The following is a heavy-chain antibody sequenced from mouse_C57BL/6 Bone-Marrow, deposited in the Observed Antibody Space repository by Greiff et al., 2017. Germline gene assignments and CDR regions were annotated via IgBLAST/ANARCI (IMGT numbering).Heavy chain of an antibody. CDR2: ISDGGSYT. Sequence: EVKVEESGGGLVKPGGSLKLSCAASGFTFSSYAMSWVRQTPEKRLEWVATISDGGSYTYYPDNVKGRFTISRDNAKNNLYLQMSHLKSEDTAMYYCAKVDYYGSYYAMDDWGQGTTVTVSS. V-gene: IGHV5-4*03. CDR1: GFTFSSYA. J-gene: IGHJ4*01. D-gene: IGHD1-1*01. CDR3: AKVDYYGSYYAMDD.